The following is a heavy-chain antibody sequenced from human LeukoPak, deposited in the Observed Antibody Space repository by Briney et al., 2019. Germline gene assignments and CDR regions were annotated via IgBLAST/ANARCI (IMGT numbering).Heavy chain of an antibody. CDR2: TYYRSKWYN. J-gene: IGHJ4*02. V-gene: IGHV6-1*01. Sequence: SQTLSLTCAISGDSVSGNSAAWYWIRLSPSRGLEWLGRTYYRSKWYNDSALSVKSRITINPDTSKNQLSLQLDSVTPEDTAMYYCARGINRVLDYWGQGTLVTVSS. D-gene: IGHD3-10*01. CDR3: ARGINRVLDY. CDR1: GDSVSGNSAA.